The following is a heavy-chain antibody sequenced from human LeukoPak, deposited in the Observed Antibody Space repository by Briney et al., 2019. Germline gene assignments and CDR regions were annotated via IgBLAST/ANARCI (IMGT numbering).Heavy chain of an antibody. D-gene: IGHD4-17*01. J-gene: IGHJ5*02. CDR1: GGSLSGYY. CDR3: ARDLTTVTMNWFDP. V-gene: IGHV4-34*01. Sequence: SETLSLTCAVYGGSLSGYYWSWIRQPPGKGLEWVGEINHSGSTNYNPSLKSRVTISVDTSKNQFSLKLSSVTAADTAVYYCARDLTTVTMNWFDPWGQGTLVTVSS. CDR2: INHSGST.